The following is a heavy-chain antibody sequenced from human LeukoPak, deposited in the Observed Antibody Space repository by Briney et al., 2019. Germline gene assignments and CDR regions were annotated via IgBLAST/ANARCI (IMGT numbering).Heavy chain of an antibody. V-gene: IGHV1-3*01. CDR2: INAGNGNT. D-gene: IGHD4-23*01. CDR3: ARETHGYYYYYGMDV. J-gene: IGHJ6*02. Sequence: GASVKVSCKASGYTFTSYAMHWVRQAPGQRLEWMGWINAGNGNTKYSQKFQGRVTMTRDTSTSTVYMELSSLRSEDTAVYYCARETHGYYYYYGMDVWGQGTTVTVSS. CDR1: GYTFTSYA.